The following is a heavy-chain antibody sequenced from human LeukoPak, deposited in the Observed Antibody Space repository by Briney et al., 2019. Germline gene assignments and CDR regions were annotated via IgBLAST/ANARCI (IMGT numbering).Heavy chain of an antibody. CDR2: VYYTGNT. CDR3: ARHERDYYDSSGGFDF. D-gene: IGHD3-22*01. V-gene: IGHV4-39*01. Sequence: SETLSLTCTVSGGSIGTNSYYWGWVRQPPGQGLEWIGTVYYTGNTYYNPSLKSRVTISVDTSKNQFSLKLSSVTAADTAVYFCARHERDYYDSSGGFDFWGQGTLVTVSS. J-gene: IGHJ4*02. CDR1: GGSIGTNSYY.